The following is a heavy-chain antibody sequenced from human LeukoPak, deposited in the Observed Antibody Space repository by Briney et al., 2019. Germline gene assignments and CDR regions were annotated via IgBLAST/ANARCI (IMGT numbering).Heavy chain of an antibody. V-gene: IGHV4-59*01. Sequence: SETLSLTCTVSGGSISSYYWSWIRQPPGKGLEWIGYIYYSGSTNYNPSLKSRVTISVDTSKNQFSLKLSSVTAADTAVYYCARDVGEGICVWGKGTTVTVSS. D-gene: IGHD6-13*01. CDR3: ARDVGEGICV. J-gene: IGHJ6*04. CDR1: GGSISSYY. CDR2: IYYSGST.